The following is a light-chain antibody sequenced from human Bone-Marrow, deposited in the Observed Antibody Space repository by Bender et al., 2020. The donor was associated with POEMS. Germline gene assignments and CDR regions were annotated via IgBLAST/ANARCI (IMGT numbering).Light chain of an antibody. J-gene: IGLJ3*02. V-gene: IGLV2-14*02. Sequence: QSALTQPASVSGSPGQSITISCTGTSSDVGNYNLVSWYQHHPGKAPKLMIYEDDERPSGVSIRFSGSKSGNTASLTISGLQAEDEGDYYCATWHDSLNGWVFGGGTKLAVL. CDR1: SSDVGNYNL. CDR2: EDD. CDR3: ATWHDSLNGWV.